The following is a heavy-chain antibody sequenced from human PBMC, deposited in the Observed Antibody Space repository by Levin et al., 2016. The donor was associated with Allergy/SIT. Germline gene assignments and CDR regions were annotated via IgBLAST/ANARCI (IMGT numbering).Heavy chain of an antibody. CDR2: INHSGST. D-gene: IGHD4-17*01. CDR3: ARVGTTVGYYYYGMDV. Sequence: RQAPGKGLEWIGEINHSGSTNYNPSLKSRVTISVDTSKNQFSLKLSSVTAADTAVYYCARVGTTVGYYYYGMDVWGQGTTVTVSS. V-gene: IGHV4-34*01. J-gene: IGHJ6*02.